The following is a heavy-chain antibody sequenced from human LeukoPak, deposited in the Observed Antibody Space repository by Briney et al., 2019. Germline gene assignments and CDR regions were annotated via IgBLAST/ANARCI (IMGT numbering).Heavy chain of an antibody. D-gene: IGHD7-27*01. V-gene: IGHV1-8*01. CDR1: GYTFTSYD. CDR2: MSPNSGDT. CDR3: ARGPPNWGYDY. J-gene: IGHJ4*02. Sequence: ASVKVSCKASGYTFTSYDFNWVRQATGQRPEWMGWMSPNSGDTGYAQKFQDRVTMTRNTFISTAYMELSSLRSDDTAVYHCARGPPNWGYDYWGPGTLVTVSS.